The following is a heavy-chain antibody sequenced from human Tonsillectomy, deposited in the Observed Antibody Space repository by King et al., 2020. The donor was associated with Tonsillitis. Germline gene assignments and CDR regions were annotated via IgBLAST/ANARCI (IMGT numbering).Heavy chain of an antibody. Sequence: DVQLVESGGGLAQPGGSLRLSCAASGFSFRSYDMSWARQAAGKGLEWVASISGIGGSTKYEDSVKGRFTVSRDNSKNTLFLQISSLRVEDTAVYFCAKETIAAVAAGYYYYMDVWGKGTTVTVSS. J-gene: IGHJ6*03. CDR2: ISGIGGST. CDR3: AKETIAAVAAGYYYYMDV. CDR1: GFSFRSYD. V-gene: IGHV3-23*04. D-gene: IGHD6-13*01.